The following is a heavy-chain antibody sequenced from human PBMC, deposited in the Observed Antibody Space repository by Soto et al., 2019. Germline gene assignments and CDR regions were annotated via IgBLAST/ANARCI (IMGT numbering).Heavy chain of an antibody. CDR3: VAAFKEYYYGSGRPRPFDY. CDR1: GYTLTELS. D-gene: IGHD3-10*01. CDR2: FDPEDGET. V-gene: IGHV1-24*01. Sequence: GASVKVSCKVSGYTLTELSMHWVRQAPGKGLEWMGGFDPEDGETIYAQKFQGRVTMTEDTSTDTAYMELSSLSSEDTAVYYCVAAFKEYYYGSGRPRPFDYWGQGTLVTVSS. J-gene: IGHJ4*02.